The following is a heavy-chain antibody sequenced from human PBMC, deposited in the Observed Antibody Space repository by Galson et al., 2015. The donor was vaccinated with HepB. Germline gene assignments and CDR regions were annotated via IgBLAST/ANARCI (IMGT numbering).Heavy chain of an antibody. CDR1: GYTFTSYD. Sequence: SVKVSCKASGYTFTSYDINWVRQATGQGLEWMGWMNPNSGNTGYAQKFQGRITMTRNTSISTAYMELSSLRSEDTAVYYCARGGPLRGFYDFWSGYQNGNWFDPWGQGTLVTVSS. CDR2: MNPNSGNT. J-gene: IGHJ5*02. D-gene: IGHD3-3*01. V-gene: IGHV1-8*01. CDR3: ARGGPLRGFYDFWSGYQNGNWFDP.